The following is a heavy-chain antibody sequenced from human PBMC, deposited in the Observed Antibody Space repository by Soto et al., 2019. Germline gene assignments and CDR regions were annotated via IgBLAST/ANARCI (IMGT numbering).Heavy chain of an antibody. J-gene: IGHJ3*01. CDR2: ILPFFGTA. CDR3: ARGHEFGGNSDDFDV. V-gene: IGHV1-69*14. D-gene: IGHD2-15*01. CDR1: GGSFRREA. Sequence: QVQLVQSGAEVKKPGSSVKVSCKASGGSFRREAINWLRQAPGQGPEWMGNILPFFGTADYAQKFQGRVTVTADMSTNTVYMELNSLRVEDTAVYYCARGHEFGGNSDDFDVGSQGTTVMVSS.